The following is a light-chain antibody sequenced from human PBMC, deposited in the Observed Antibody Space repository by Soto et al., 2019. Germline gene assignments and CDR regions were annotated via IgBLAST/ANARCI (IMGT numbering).Light chain of an antibody. CDR2: DAS. CDR1: QSVSSSY. J-gene: IGKJ1*01. Sequence: EIVLTQSPGTLSLSPGERATLSCRASQSVSSSYLAWYQQKPGQAPRLLIYDASNRATGIPARFSGSGSGTEFTLTISSLQSEDFEVYYCQQYNNWPVTFGQGTKVDIK. V-gene: IGKV3D-15*01. CDR3: QQYNNWPVT.